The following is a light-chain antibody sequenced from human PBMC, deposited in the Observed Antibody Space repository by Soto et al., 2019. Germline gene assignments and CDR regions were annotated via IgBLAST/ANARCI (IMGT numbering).Light chain of an antibody. CDR1: KHVGSW. V-gene: IGKV1-12*01. CDR2: VSS. Sequence: QMTQSPSSVSASVGHRVTITCRASKHVGSWLGWYQQKPGEAPRLLISVSSTLQSGVPSRFSGSGSGTSFTLSISSLQPEDFATYYCQQTHIFPPTFGPGTTVDI. CDR3: QQTHIFPPT. J-gene: IGKJ3*01.